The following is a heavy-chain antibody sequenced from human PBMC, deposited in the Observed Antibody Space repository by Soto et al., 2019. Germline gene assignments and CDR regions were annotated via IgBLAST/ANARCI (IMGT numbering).Heavy chain of an antibody. D-gene: IGHD5-18*01. V-gene: IGHV3-23*01. Sequence: PGGSLRLSCAASGFIFNNYAMTWVRQAPGKGLEWVSTATARGGGTFYANSVKGRFTISRDNSRNTLHLQMSSLRVEDTALYYCAKALVPALTAKFGYWGQGTLVTVSS. CDR3: AKALVPALTAKFGY. CDR2: ATARGGGT. J-gene: IGHJ4*02. CDR1: GFIFNNYA.